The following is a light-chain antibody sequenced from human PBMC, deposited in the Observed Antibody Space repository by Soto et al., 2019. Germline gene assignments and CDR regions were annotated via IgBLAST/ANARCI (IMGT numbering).Light chain of an antibody. J-gene: IGKJ4*01. CDR2: GAS. V-gene: IGKV3D-7*01. Sequence: EIVLTQSPGTLPLSPGERATLSCRASHYIYSNVAWFQQKPGQAPRLLIYGASTRATSIPARFSGSGSGTDFTLTISSLQPEDFAVYYCQQDYNLPPFGGGTKVDIK. CDR1: HYIYSN. CDR3: QQDYNLPP.